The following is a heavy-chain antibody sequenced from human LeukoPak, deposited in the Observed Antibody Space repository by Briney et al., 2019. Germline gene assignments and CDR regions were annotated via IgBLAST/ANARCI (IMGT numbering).Heavy chain of an antibody. CDR3: ARGRAVASDY. CDR2: INHSGGT. V-gene: IGHV4-34*01. J-gene: IGHJ4*02. Sequence: NPSETLSLTCAVYGGSFSGYYWSWIRQPPGKGLEWIGEINHSGGTNYNPSLKSRLTISVDTSKNQFSLKLSSVTAADTAVYYCARGRAVASDYWGQGTLVTVSS. D-gene: IGHD6-19*01. CDR1: GGSFSGYY.